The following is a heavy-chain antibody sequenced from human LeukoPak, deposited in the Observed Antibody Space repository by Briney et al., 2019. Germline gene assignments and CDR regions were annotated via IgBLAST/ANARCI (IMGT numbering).Heavy chain of an antibody. CDR2: ISYDETNK. CDR1: GFSFSTYA. CDR3: ARRWYLDL. V-gene: IGHV3-30*04. Sequence: PGGSLRLSCAASGFSFSTYAMHWVRQAPGKGLEWVAVISYDETNKYYADSVQGRFTISRDNSKNTLYLQMNSLRAEDTALYYCARRWYLDLWGRGTLVTVSS. J-gene: IGHJ2*01.